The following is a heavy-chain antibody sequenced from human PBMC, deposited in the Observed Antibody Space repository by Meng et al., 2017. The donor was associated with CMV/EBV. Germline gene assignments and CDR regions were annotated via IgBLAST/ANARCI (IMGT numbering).Heavy chain of an antibody. Sequence: SVKVSCKASGGTFSSYTISWVRQAPGQGLEWMGRIIPILGIANYAQKFQGRVTITADKSTSTAYMGLSSLRSEDTAVYYCASNSITIFGVVTNTNYYYYGMDVWGQGTTVTVSS. D-gene: IGHD3-3*01. CDR3: ASNSITIFGVVTNTNYYYYGMDV. CDR1: GGTFSSYT. J-gene: IGHJ6*02. V-gene: IGHV1-69*02. CDR2: IIPILGIA.